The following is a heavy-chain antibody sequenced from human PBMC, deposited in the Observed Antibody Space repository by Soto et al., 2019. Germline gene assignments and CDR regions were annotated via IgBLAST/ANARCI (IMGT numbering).Heavy chain of an antibody. D-gene: IGHD6-19*01. CDR3: ARRGHSSGWYGWFDP. CDR1: GGSISSSSYY. Sequence: SETLSLTCTVSGGSISSSSYYWGWIRQPPGKGLEWIGSIYYSGSTYYNPSLKSRVTISVDTSKNQFSLKLSSVTAADTAVYYCARRGHSSGWYGWFDPWGQGTLVTVS. V-gene: IGHV4-39*01. J-gene: IGHJ5*02. CDR2: IYYSGST.